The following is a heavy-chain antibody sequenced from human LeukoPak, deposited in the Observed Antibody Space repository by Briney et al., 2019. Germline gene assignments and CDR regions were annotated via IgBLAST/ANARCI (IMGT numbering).Heavy chain of an antibody. J-gene: IGHJ6*03. CDR2: VYSSGGA. Sequence: SETLSLTCTISRGSISTYHWTWIRQPPGKGLEWIAYVYSSGGAYYNPAPKNRVTMSVDTHKNQFSLKLRSVPAADTAVYFCARQAQALCPTARCLHHYYMPVWGNGNPVTVSS. V-gene: IGHV4-59*01. D-gene: IGHD5/OR15-5a*01. CDR3: ARQAQALCPTARCLHHYYMPV. CDR1: RGSISTYH.